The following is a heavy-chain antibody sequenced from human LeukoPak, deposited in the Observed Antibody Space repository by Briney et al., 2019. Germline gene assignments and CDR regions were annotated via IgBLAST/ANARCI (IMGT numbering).Heavy chain of an antibody. CDR3: ARPEYNGYDFD. J-gene: IGHJ4*02. CDR2: IYTSGST. V-gene: IGHV4-61*02. CDR1: GGSVSSGSYY. Sequence: PSETLSLTCTVSGGSVSSGSYYWSWIRHPAGKRLEWIGRIYTSGSTNYNPSLKSRVTMSVDTSKNQFSLKLSSVTAADTAVYYCARPEYNGYDFDWGQGTLVTVSS. D-gene: IGHD5-12*01.